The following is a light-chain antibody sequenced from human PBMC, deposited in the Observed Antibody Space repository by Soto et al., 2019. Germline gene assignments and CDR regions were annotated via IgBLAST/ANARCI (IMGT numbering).Light chain of an antibody. CDR1: SNEVGSYYL. V-gene: IGLV2-23*01. Sequence: QSALTQPASVSGSPGQSITISCNGTSNEVGSYYLVSWYQQHPGKAPELMIYEGSKRPSGVSNRFSGSKSDNTASLTISGLQAEDEADYFCCSYATRSTPYVFGTGTKVTVL. CDR3: CSYATRSTPYV. CDR2: EGS. J-gene: IGLJ1*01.